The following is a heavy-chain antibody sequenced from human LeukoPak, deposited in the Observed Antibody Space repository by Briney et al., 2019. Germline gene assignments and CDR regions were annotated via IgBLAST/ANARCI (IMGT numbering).Heavy chain of an antibody. CDR2: INHSGST. J-gene: IGHJ3*02. V-gene: IGHV4-34*01. CDR1: GGSFSGYY. CDR3: ARSLEDAFDI. Sequence: SETLSVTCVVYGGSFSGYYWSWIRQPPGKGLEWIGEINHSGSTNYNPSLKSRVTTSVDTSKNQFSLKLSSVTAADTAVYYCARSLEDAFDIWGQGTMVTVSS. D-gene: IGHD5-24*01.